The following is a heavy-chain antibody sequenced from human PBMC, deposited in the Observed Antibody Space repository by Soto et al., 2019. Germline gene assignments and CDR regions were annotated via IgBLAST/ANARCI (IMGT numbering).Heavy chain of an antibody. V-gene: IGHV4-34*01. Sequence: SETLSLTCAVYGGSFSGYYWSWIRQPPGKGLEWIGEINHSGSTNYNPSLKSRVTISVGTSKNQFSLKLSSVTAADTAVYYCARGKKFGYCSSTSCQDFDYWGQGTLVTVSS. D-gene: IGHD2-2*01. J-gene: IGHJ4*02. CDR1: GGSFSGYY. CDR2: INHSGST. CDR3: ARGKKFGYCSSTSCQDFDY.